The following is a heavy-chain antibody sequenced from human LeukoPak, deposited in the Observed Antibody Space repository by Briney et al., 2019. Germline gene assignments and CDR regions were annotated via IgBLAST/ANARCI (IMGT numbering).Heavy chain of an antibody. J-gene: IGHJ6*03. D-gene: IGHD3-3*01. CDR1: GYTFTSYG. Sequence: ASVKVSCKASGYTFTSYGISWVRQAPGQGLEWMGWISAYNGNTNYTQKLQGRVTMTTDTSTSTAYMELRSLRSDDTAVYYCARDSNTYDFWSGVDHYYYMDVWGKGTTVTVSS. V-gene: IGHV1-18*01. CDR3: ARDSNTYDFWSGVDHYYYMDV. CDR2: ISAYNGNT.